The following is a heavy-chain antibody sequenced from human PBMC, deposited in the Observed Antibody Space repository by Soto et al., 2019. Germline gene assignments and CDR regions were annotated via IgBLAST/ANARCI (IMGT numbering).Heavy chain of an antibody. J-gene: IGHJ6*03. CDR1: GYPFSDYA. Sequence: QVHLVQSGAEVKKPGASVKISCEASGYPFSDYAIHWVRQAPGQRLEWMGRINAGNGNTEYSQPFQGRLTITRDSSARTAFMELGSLTSDNSAVYFCARDRDRGDYYYYYMDVLGRGTTVIVSS. D-gene: IGHD3-10*01. CDR3: ARDRDRGDYYYYYMDV. V-gene: IGHV1-3*01. CDR2: INAGNGNT.